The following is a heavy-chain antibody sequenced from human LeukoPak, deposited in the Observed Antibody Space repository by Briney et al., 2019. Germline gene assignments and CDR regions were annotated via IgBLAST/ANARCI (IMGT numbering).Heavy chain of an antibody. CDR2: FSGGSGST. J-gene: IGHJ4*02. Sequence: GGSLRLSCAASGFTFNSHVMIWVRQAPGKGLEWVSAFSGGSGSTYYADSVRGRFTISGDTSKNTLYLQMNSLRAEDTAVYYCARSEIYNYGYNPNTKFDFCGQGTLVTVSS. CDR1: GFTFNSHV. D-gene: IGHD5-18*01. V-gene: IGHV3-23*01. CDR3: ARSEIYNYGYNPNTKFDF.